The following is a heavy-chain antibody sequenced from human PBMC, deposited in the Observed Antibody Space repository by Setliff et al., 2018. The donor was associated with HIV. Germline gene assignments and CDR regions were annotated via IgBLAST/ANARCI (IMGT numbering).Heavy chain of an antibody. CDR2: IYSGGGT. CDR3: AGGTGSYPKPFDP. D-gene: IGHD3-10*01. V-gene: IGHV3-66*01. Sequence: AGGSLRLSCSASGFSVTRNTMSWVRQAPGKGLQWVSLIYSGGGTYYANSVKGRFTISRDTSKNTLYLQMNSLRVEDTGVYYCAGGTGSYPKPFDPWGQGTLVTVSS. CDR1: GFSVTRNT. J-gene: IGHJ5*02.